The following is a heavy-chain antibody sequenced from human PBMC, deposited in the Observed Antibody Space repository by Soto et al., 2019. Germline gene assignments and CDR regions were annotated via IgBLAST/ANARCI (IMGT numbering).Heavy chain of an antibody. D-gene: IGHD4-17*01. Sequence: EVQLLESGGGLVQPGGSLRLSCAASGFTFSSYAMSWFRQAPGKGLEWVSAISGSGGSTYYADSVKGRFTISRDNSKNTLYLQMNSLIAEDTAVYYCAKGATVTTYLHYDFDYWCQGTLVTVSS. CDR3: AKGATVTTYLHYDFDY. CDR2: ISGSGGST. V-gene: IGHV3-23*01. CDR1: GFTFSSYA. J-gene: IGHJ4*02.